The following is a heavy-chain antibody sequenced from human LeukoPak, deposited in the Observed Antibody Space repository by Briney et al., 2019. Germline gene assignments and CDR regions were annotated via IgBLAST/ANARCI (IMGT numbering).Heavy chain of an antibody. Sequence: PGGSLRLSCAASGFTFSSYEMNWVRQAPGKGLEWVSYISSSGSTIYYADSVKGRFTISRDNAKNSLYLQMSSLRAEDTAVYYCARDRRLRGYTDIYYFDYWGQGTLVTVSS. CDR2: ISSSGSTI. V-gene: IGHV3-48*03. J-gene: IGHJ4*02. D-gene: IGHD5-12*01. CDR3: ARDRRLRGYTDIYYFDY. CDR1: GFTFSSYE.